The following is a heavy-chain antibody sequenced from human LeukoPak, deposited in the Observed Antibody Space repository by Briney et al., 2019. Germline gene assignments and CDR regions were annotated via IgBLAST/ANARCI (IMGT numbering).Heavy chain of an antibody. D-gene: IGHD3-9*01. Sequence: GGSLRLSCAASGFTFSSYSMNWVRQAPGKGLEYVSAISSNGGSTYYANSVKGRFTISRDNSKNTLYLQMGSLRAEDMAAYYCARGLTGSFISAFDIWGQGTMVTVSS. CDR1: GFTFSSYS. V-gene: IGHV3-64*01. J-gene: IGHJ3*02. CDR2: ISSNGGST. CDR3: ARGLTGSFISAFDI.